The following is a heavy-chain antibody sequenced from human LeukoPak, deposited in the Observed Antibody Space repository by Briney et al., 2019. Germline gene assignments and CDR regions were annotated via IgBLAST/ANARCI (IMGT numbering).Heavy chain of an antibody. V-gene: IGHV3-23*01. CDR3: AKDIVVVVAAPHYFDY. CDR1: GFTFSSYA. CDR2: ISGSGGST. Sequence: GGSLRLSCAASGFTFSSYAMSWVRQAPGKGLEWVSAISGSGGSTYYADSVKGRFTISRDNYKNTLYLQMNSLRAEDTAVYYCAKDIVVVVAAPHYFDYWGQGTLVTVSS. J-gene: IGHJ4*02. D-gene: IGHD2-15*01.